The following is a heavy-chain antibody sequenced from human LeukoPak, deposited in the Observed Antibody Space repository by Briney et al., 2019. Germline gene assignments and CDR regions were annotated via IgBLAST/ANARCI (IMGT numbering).Heavy chain of an antibody. CDR2: IYYSGST. CDR3: ARAYYYDSSGYRDAFDI. J-gene: IGHJ3*02. V-gene: IGHV4-59*08. Sequence: SETLSLTCTVSGGSISSYYWSWIRQPPGRGLEWIGYIYYSGSTNYNPSLKSRVTISVDTSKNQFSLKLSSVTAADTAVYYCARAYYYDSSGYRDAFDIWGQGTMVTVSS. D-gene: IGHD3-22*01. CDR1: GGSISSYY.